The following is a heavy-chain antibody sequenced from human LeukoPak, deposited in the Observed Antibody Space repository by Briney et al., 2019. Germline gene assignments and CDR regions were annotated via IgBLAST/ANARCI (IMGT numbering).Heavy chain of an antibody. CDR3: VRHRDYHGSGTHPI. CDR1: GYIFSTYW. V-gene: IGHV5-51*01. J-gene: IGHJ4*02. CDR2: IYPGDSDT. D-gene: IGHD3-10*01. Sequence: GESLKISCKASGYIFSTYWIGWVRQMPGKGLEWMGIIYPGDSDTRYSPSFQGQVTISADKSTSTAYLQWRSLKASDTAMYYCVRHRDYHGSGTHPIWGQGALVTVSS.